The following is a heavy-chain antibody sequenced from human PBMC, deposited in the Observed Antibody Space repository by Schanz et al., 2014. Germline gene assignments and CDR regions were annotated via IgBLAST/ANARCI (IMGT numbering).Heavy chain of an antibody. CDR2: IIPIHGIV. J-gene: IGHJ4*02. CDR3: ASSGAGYSSSWDFDY. Sequence: QVQLVQSGAEVKKPGSSVKVSCKASGGTFSSYSISWVRQAPGQGLEWMGRIIPIHGIVNYAQRFQDRVRITADKSTFTAYMDVSSLRSEDTAVYYCASSGAGYSSSWDFDYWGQGTLVTVSS. CDR1: GGTFSSYS. V-gene: IGHV1-69*02. D-gene: IGHD6-13*01.